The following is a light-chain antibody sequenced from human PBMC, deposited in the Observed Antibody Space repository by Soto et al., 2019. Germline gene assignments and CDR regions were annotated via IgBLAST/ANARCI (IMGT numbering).Light chain of an antibody. CDR2: AAS. Sequence: DIQMTQSPSTLSASVGDRVTITCRASQSISNWLAWYQQKPGKAPNLLIYAASTLQSGVPSRFSGSGSGTDFTLTIRSLQPEDFATYYCQQSYTTPLTFGGGTKVEIK. J-gene: IGKJ4*01. CDR1: QSISNW. V-gene: IGKV1-39*01. CDR3: QQSYTTPLT.